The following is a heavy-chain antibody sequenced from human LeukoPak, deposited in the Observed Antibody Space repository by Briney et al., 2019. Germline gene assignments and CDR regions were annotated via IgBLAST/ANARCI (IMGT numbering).Heavy chain of an antibody. V-gene: IGHV3-30*04. CDR2: ISYDGSNK. CDR3: ARDSYGDHYYIDY. Sequence: GGSLRLSCAASGFTFSSYAMHWVRQAPGKGLEWVAVISYDGSNKYYADSVKGRFTISRDNSKNTLYLQMNSLRAEDTAVYYCARDSYGDHYYIDYWGQGTLVTVSS. CDR1: GFTFSSYA. D-gene: IGHD4-17*01. J-gene: IGHJ4*02.